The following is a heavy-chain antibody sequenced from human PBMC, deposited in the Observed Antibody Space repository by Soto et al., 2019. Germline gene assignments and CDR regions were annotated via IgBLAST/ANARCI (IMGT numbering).Heavy chain of an antibody. J-gene: IGHJ4*02. CDR1: GFDFSTYA. Sequence: EVHLLESGGTLVQPGGSLRLSCAASGFDFSTYAMTWVRQAPGKGLERVSAIINSGATTYYADSVKGRFTISRDNSRNTLYLQMNSLRADDTAMYYCAKDWPGTSSVTSDFWGQGTLVTVSS. CDR2: IINSGATT. V-gene: IGHV3-23*01. D-gene: IGHD4-17*01. CDR3: AKDWPGTSSVTSDF.